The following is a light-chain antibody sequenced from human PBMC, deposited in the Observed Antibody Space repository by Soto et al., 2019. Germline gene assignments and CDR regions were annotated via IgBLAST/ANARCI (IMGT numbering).Light chain of an antibody. CDR2: DAS. V-gene: IGKV3-11*01. CDR3: QQRSNWPLT. Sequence: EIVLTQSPATLSLSPGERATLSCRASQSVSSYLAWYQQKPGQAPRLLIYDASNRATGIPPRFSGSGSGTDFTLIISSLEPEDFAVYYCQQRSNWPLTFGPGTKVDIK. CDR1: QSVSSY. J-gene: IGKJ3*01.